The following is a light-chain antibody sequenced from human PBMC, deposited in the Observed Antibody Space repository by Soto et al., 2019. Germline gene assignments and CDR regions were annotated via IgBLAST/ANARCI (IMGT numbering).Light chain of an antibody. Sequence: QSALTQPRSVSGSPGQSVTISCTGTSSDVGGYNYVSWYQQQHPGKAPKLMIYDVSQRPSGVPDRFSGSKSANTASLTISGLQADDDGDYFCCSYAGSYSRVFGGGTKLTVL. J-gene: IGLJ3*02. CDR3: CSYAGSYSRV. CDR2: DVS. CDR1: SSDVGGYNY. V-gene: IGLV2-11*01.